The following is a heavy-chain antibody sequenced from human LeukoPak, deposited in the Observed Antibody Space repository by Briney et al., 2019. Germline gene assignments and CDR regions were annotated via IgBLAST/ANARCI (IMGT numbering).Heavy chain of an antibody. D-gene: IGHD3-10*01. J-gene: IGHJ4*02. CDR2: INPNSGGT. CDR3: ARTAAGVLPDFDY. CDR1: GYTFTGYY. Sequence: ASVKVSCKASGYTFTGYYMHWVRQAPGQGLEWMGWINPNSGGTNYAQKFQGRVTMTRDTSISTAYMELSRLRSDDTAVYYCARTAAGVLPDFDYWGQGTLVTVSS. V-gene: IGHV1-2*02.